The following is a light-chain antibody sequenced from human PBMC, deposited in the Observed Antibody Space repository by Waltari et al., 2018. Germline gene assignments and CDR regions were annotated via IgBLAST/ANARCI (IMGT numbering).Light chain of an antibody. V-gene: IGKV3-11*02. CDR1: QSVGSY. Sequence: EIVLTQSPATLSLSPGERATLSCRASQSVGSYFAWYQQKTGQVPRLVIYYAASRGTGGPARISSSGSAREDTLTIISLEPEDFAVHYCQQRNIWRNTFGQGTKLEIK. CDR2: YAA. J-gene: IGKJ2*01. CDR3: QQRNIWRNT.